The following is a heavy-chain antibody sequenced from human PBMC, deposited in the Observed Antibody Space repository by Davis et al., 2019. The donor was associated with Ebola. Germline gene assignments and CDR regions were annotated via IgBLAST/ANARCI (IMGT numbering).Heavy chain of an antibody. D-gene: IGHD6-13*01. CDR2: IKQDGSEK. CDR3: ASAHEAAAGTEFDY. J-gene: IGHJ4*02. V-gene: IGHV3-7*03. Sequence: GESLKISCAASGFTFSSYWMSWVRQAPGKGLEWVANIKQDGSEKYYVDSVKGRFTISRDNAKNSLYLQMNSLRAEDTAVYYCASAHEAAAGTEFDYWGQGTLVTVSS. CDR1: GFTFSSYW.